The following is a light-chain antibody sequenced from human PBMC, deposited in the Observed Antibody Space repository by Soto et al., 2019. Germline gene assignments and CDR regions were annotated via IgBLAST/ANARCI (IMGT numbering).Light chain of an antibody. CDR1: QSVSNY. Sequence: EIVLTQNPATRALSRNEIATRACRASQSVSNYLAWYQQKPGQAPRILIYDASNRATDIPARISGSGSGKDLNLTIRRSGPADFAVYYCQQPYNWPPITFGQGTRLEIK. CDR3: QQPYNWPPIT. V-gene: IGKV3-11*01. J-gene: IGKJ5*01. CDR2: DAS.